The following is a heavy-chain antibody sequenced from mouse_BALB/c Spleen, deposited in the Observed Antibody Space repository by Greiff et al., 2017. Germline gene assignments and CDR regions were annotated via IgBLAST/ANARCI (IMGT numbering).Heavy chain of an antibody. D-gene: IGHD3-1*01. J-gene: IGHJ4*01. CDR3: TRGEEASGYDYAMDY. V-gene: IGHV5-6-4*01. CDR2: ISSGGSYT. Sequence: DVKLVESGGGLVKPGGSLKLSCAASGFTFSSYTMSWVRQTPEKRLEWVATISSGGSYTYYPDSVKGRFTISRDNAKNTLYLQMSSLKSEDTAMYYCTRGEEASGYDYAMDYWGQGTSVTVSS. CDR1: GFTFSSYT.